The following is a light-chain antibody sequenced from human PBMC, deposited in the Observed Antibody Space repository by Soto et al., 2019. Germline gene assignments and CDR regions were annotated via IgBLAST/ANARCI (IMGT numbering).Light chain of an antibody. J-gene: IGKJ2*01. CDR3: QQYARPPYA. Sequence: DIALTQSAGTLSLSPGERATLSCRSSQRISNSYLAWYQQKPGQAPRLILYDASSRATGIPDRVSGSRSGTDCTLTISRLEPEDVAVYYCQQYARPPYAFGQGTKVDI. V-gene: IGKV3-20*01. CDR1: QRISNSY. CDR2: DAS.